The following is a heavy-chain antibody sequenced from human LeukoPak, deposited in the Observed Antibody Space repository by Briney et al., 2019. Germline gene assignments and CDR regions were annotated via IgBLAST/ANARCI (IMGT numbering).Heavy chain of an antibody. CDR3: ARALRDYYDSSGYYPDY. Sequence: GASLRLSCAASGFTFSSYAMHWVRHAPGKGLEWVAVISYDGSNKYYADSVKGRFTISRDNSKNALYLQMNSLRAEDTAVYYCARALRDYYDSSGYYPDYWGQGTLVTVSS. D-gene: IGHD3-22*01. CDR2: ISYDGSNK. CDR1: GFTFSSYA. V-gene: IGHV3-30-3*01. J-gene: IGHJ4*02.